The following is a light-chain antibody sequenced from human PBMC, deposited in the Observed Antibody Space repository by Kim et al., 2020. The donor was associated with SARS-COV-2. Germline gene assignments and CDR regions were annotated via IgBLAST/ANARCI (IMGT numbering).Light chain of an antibody. J-gene: IGKJ3*01. CDR3: QQFNTYPFT. CDR2: GAS. V-gene: IGKV1-9*01. Sequence: DIQLTQSPAFLSASVGDRVTITCRASQAISGYLAWYQQKPGKAPKLLIYGASTLRSGVPSSFSGSGSGTEFTLTISSLQPEDFATYYCQQFNTYPFTFGPGTKVDIK. CDR1: QAISGY.